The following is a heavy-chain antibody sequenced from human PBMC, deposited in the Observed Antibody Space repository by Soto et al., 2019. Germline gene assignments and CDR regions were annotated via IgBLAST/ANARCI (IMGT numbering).Heavy chain of an antibody. CDR3: ARGVLVVSHYYYYGMDV. D-gene: IGHD3-22*01. Sequence: PSETLSLTCTVSGGSVSSGSYYWSWIRQPPGKGLEWIGYIYYSGSTNYNPSLKSRVTISVDTSKNQFSLKLSSVTAADTAVYYCARGVLVVSHYYYYGMDVWGQGTTVTVSS. CDR1: GGSVSSGSYY. CDR2: IYYSGST. J-gene: IGHJ6*02. V-gene: IGHV4-61*01.